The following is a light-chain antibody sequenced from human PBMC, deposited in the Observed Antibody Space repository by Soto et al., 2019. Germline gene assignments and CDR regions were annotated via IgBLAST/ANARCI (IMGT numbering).Light chain of an antibody. CDR1: SSNIGAGYD. Sequence: QCVLTQPPSVSGARGQRGTMSCTWSSSNIGAGYDVHWYQQLPGTAPKLPIYANNNRPSGVPGRFSGSKSGTSASLAITGLQAEHEADYYCQSYDSSLSGYVFGTGTKVTVL. CDR3: QSYDSSLSGYV. CDR2: ANN. V-gene: IGLV1-40*01. J-gene: IGLJ1*01.